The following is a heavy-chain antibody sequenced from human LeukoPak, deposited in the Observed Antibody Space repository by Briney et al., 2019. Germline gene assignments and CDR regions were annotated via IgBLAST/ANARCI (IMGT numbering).Heavy chain of an antibody. CDR2: INSDGSIT. CDR1: GFTFTTYW. D-gene: IGHD5-18*01. Sequence: GGSLRLSCAASGFTFTTYWMHWVRQAPGKGRVWVSHINSDGSITSYADSVKGRFTISRDNAKNTLYLQMNSLRAEDTAVYYCARDAVDTANAVWGQGTTVTVSS. J-gene: IGHJ6*02. V-gene: IGHV3-74*01. CDR3: ARDAVDTANAV.